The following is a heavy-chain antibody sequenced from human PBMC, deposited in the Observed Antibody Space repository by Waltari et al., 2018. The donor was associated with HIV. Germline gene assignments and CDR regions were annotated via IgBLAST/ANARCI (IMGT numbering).Heavy chain of an antibody. D-gene: IGHD1-20*01. CDR1: GGTFSSYA. Sequence: QAQLVQSGAEVKKPGSSVKVSCKASGGTFSSYAISSVRQAPGHGLEWMGGIIPIFGTANYAQKFQGRVTITADKSTSTAYMELSSLRSEDTAVYYCARSNWNILNYYYYYGMDVWGQGTTVTVSS. CDR3: ARSNWNILNYYYYYGMDV. V-gene: IGHV1-69*06. CDR2: IIPIFGTA. J-gene: IGHJ6*02.